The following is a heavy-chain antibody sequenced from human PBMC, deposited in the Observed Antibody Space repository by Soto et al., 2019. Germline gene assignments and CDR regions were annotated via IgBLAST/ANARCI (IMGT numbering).Heavy chain of an antibody. V-gene: IGHV3-9*01. J-gene: IGHJ2*01. CDR1: GFTFDDYA. D-gene: IGHD5-12*01. Sequence: GGSLRLSCAASGFTFDDYAMHWVRQAPGKGLEWVSGISWNSGSIGYADSVKGRFTISRDNAKNSLYLQMNSLNAADTAVYYCARGTRSNSGYEPDWYFDLWGRGTLVTVSS. CDR3: ARGTRSNSGYEPDWYFDL. CDR2: ISWNSGSI.